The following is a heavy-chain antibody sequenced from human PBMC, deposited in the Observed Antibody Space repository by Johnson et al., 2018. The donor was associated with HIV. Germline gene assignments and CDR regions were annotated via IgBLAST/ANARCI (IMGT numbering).Heavy chain of an antibody. J-gene: IGHJ3*02. CDR2: ISTSGSTI. CDR1: GFTFSDYY. D-gene: IGHD6-6*01. CDR3: ARAERSSSGVDAFDI. Sequence: QVLLVESGGGLVKPGGSLRLSCIASGFTFSDYYMSWIRQAPGKGLEWVSYISTSGSTIYSADSVQGRFTISRDNSKNTLYLQMNSLRAEDTAVYYCARAERSSSGVDAFDIWGQGTMVTVSS. V-gene: IGHV3-11*04.